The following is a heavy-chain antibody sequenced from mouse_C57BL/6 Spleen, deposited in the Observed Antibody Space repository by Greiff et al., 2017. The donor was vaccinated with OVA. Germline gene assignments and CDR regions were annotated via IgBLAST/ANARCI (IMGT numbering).Heavy chain of an antibody. CDR2: IDPSDSET. Sequence: VQLQQPGAELVRPGSSVKLSCKASGYTFTSYWMHWVKQRPIQGLEWIGNIDPSDSETHYNQKFKDKATLTVDKSSSTAYMQLSSLTSEDSAVYDCARGGGNYGYAMDYWGQGTSVTVSS. CDR3: ARGGGNYGYAMDY. CDR1: GYTFTSYW. D-gene: IGHD2-1*01. V-gene: IGHV1-52*01. J-gene: IGHJ4*01.